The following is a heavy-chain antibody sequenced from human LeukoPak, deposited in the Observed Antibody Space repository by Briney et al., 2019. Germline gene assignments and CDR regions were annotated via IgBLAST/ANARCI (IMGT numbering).Heavy chain of an antibody. D-gene: IGHD2-15*01. CDR3: AKPAAVWVVVAATDY. J-gene: IGHJ4*02. V-gene: IGHV3-23*01. CDR2: ISGSGGST. CDR1: GFTFSSYA. Sequence: GGSLRLSCAASGFTFSSYAMSWVRQAPGKGLEWVSAISGSGGSTYYTDSVKGRFTISRDNSKNTLYLQMNSLRAEDTAVYYCAKPAAVWVVVAATDYWGQGTLVTVSS.